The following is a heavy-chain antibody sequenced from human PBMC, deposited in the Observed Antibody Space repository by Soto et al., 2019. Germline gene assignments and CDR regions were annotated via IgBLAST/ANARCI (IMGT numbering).Heavy chain of an antibody. CDR3: TDLGPRSSWLHDAFDI. CDR2: IRSKAYGGTT. V-gene: IGHV3-49*03. D-gene: IGHD6-13*01. Sequence: GGSLRLSCTASGFTFGDYAMSWFRQAPGKGLEWVGFIRSKAYGGTTEYAASVKGRFTISRDDSKSIAYLQMNSLKTEDTAVYYCTDLGPRSSWLHDAFDIWGQGTMVTVSS. J-gene: IGHJ3*02. CDR1: GFTFGDYA.